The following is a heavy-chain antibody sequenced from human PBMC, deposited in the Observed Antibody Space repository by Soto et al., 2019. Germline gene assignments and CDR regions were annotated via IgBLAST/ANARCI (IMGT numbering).Heavy chain of an antibody. CDR3: ARDDCSGGSCYPEGLAY. D-gene: IGHD2-15*01. Sequence: QVQLVQSGAEVKKPGASVKVSCKASGYTFTSYGISWVRQAPGQGLEWMGWISAYNGNTNYAQKLQGRVTMTTDTSTSTAYMELRSLRSDDTAVYYCARDDCSGGSCYPEGLAYWGQGPLVTVSS. J-gene: IGHJ4*02. CDR1: GYTFTSYG. V-gene: IGHV1-18*01. CDR2: ISAYNGNT.